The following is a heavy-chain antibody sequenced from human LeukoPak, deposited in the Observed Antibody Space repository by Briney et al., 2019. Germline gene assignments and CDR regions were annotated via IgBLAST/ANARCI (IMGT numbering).Heavy chain of an antibody. J-gene: IGHJ5*02. CDR2: ISAYNGNT. Sequence: ASVKVSCKASGYTFTSYGISWVRQAPGQGLEWMGWISAYNGNTNYAQKLQGRVTMTTDTSTSTAYMELRGLRSDDTAVYYCARVGITGTTSDWFDPWGQGTLVTVSS. D-gene: IGHD1-7*01. CDR3: ARVGITGTTSDWFDP. V-gene: IGHV1-18*01. CDR1: GYTFTSYG.